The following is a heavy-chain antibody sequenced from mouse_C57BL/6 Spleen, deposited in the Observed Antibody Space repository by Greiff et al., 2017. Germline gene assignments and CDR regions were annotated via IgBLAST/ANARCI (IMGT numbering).Heavy chain of an antibody. CDR2: IDPSDSYT. J-gene: IGHJ2*01. V-gene: IGHV1-50*01. Sequence: VQLQQPGAELVKPGASVKLSCKASGYTFTSYWMQWVKQRPGQGLEWIGEIDPSDSYTNYNQKFKGKATLTVDTASSTAYMQHSSLTSVDSAVYDCASGGAMGLADYFDYWGQGTTLTVSS. CDR3: ASGGAMGLADYFDY. D-gene: IGHD1-1*02. CDR1: GYTFTSYW.